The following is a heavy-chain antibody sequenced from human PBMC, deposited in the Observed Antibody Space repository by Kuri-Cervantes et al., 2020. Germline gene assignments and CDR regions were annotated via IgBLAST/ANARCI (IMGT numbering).Heavy chain of an antibody. CDR3: ARDRGDQLLLDY. Sequence: GGSLRPSCAASGFTFSSYGMHWVRQAPGKGLEWVAVISYDGSNKYYADSVKGRFTISRDNSKNTLYLQMNSLRAEDTAVYYCARDRGDQLLLDYWGQGTLVTVSS. CDR2: ISYDGSNK. CDR1: GFTFSSYG. D-gene: IGHD2-2*01. V-gene: IGHV3-30*03. J-gene: IGHJ4*02.